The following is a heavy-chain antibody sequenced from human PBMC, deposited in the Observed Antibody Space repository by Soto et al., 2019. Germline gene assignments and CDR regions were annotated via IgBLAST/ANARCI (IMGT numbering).Heavy chain of an antibody. Sequence: QVQLVESGGGVVQPGRSLRLSCAASGFTFNRYGMHWVRQAPGKGLEWVAVIWFDGSNRDYADSVKGRFTISRDNSKNTLYLQMNSLRAEDTAVYYCARDVFSQGSYYLDYWGQGTLVTVSS. J-gene: IGHJ4*02. V-gene: IGHV3-33*01. CDR3: ARDVFSQGSYYLDY. CDR1: GFTFNRYG. CDR2: IWFDGSNR.